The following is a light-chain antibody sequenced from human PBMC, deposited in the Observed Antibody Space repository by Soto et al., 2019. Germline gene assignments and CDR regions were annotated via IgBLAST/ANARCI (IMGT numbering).Light chain of an antibody. Sequence: QPVLTQPPSASGTPGQRGTISCSGSSSSIGSNTVNWYQQLPGTAPQLLTYSNNQRPSGVPDRVSGSKSGTSASLAISGLQSEDEAEYYCAAWHDSLDGWVFGGGTKLTVL. CDR3: AAWHDSLDGWV. CDR2: SNN. J-gene: IGLJ3*02. V-gene: IGLV1-44*01. CDR1: SSSIGSNT.